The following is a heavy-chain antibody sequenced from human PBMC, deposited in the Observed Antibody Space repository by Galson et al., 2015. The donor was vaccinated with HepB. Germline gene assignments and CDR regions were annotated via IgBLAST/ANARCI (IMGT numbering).Heavy chain of an antibody. Sequence: CAISGDSVSNNNAAWNWIRQSPSRGLEWLGRTYYTSKWYYDYAVSVKSRITINPDTSKNQFSLHLNSVTPEDTAVYYCASSNSGYYGYWGQGILATVSS. J-gene: IGHJ4*02. CDR3: ASSNSGYYGY. CDR2: TYYTSKWYY. D-gene: IGHD3-22*01. CDR1: GDSVSNNNAA. V-gene: IGHV6-1*01.